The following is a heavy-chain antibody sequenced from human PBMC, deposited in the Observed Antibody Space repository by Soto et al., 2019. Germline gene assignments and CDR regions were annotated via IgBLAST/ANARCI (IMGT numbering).Heavy chain of an antibody. V-gene: IGHV1-69*12. CDR1: GGTFSSYA. D-gene: IGHD1-20*01. Sequence: QVQLVQSGAEVKKPGSSVKVSCKASGGTFSSYAISWVRQAPGQGLEWMGGIIPIFGRANYAQKFQGRVTITADESTSTAYMELSSLRSEDTAVYCCARGITGTVSYYSGMDGWGQGARVTVSS. CDR2: IIPIFGRA. CDR3: ARGITGTVSYYSGMDG. J-gene: IGHJ6*02.